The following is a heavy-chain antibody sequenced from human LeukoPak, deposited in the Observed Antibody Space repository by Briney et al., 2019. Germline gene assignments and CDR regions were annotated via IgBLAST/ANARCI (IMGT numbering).Heavy chain of an antibody. CDR2: ISSSSSYI. Sequence: GGSLRLSCAASGFTFSSYSTNWVRQAPGKGLEWVSSISSSSSYIYYADSVKGRFTISRDNAKNSLYLQMNSLRAEDTAVYYCARVASTTLDYWGQGTLVTVSS. D-gene: IGHD2-2*01. CDR1: GFTFSSYS. CDR3: ARVASTTLDY. J-gene: IGHJ4*02. V-gene: IGHV3-21*01.